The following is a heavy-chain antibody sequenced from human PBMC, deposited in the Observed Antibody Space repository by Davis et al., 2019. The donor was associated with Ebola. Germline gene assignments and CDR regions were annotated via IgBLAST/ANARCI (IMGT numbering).Heavy chain of an antibody. V-gene: IGHV1-8*01. J-gene: IGHJ6*02. D-gene: IGHD3-10*01. CDR3: ARGGMGSHDTYYGLDV. CDR1: VYTFTSYD. CDR2: INPYSANT. Sequence: ASVKVSCKATVYTFTSYDVNWVRQATGQGLEWMGWINPYSANTGYAQNFRGRVTMTRNTSISTAFLEVSSLRSEDTAVYFCARGGMGSHDTYYGLDVWGQGTTVTVSS.